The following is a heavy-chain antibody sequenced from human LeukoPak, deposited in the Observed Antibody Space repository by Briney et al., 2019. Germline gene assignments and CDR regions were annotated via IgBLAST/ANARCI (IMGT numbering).Heavy chain of an antibody. Sequence: GSLRLSCAASGFTFSENYMSWIRQPPGKGLEWIGSIYYSGSTYYNPSLKSRVTISVDTSKNQFSLKLSSVTAADTAVYYCARRSGFGEFFDYWGQGTLVTVSS. CDR3: ARRSGFGEFFDY. D-gene: IGHD3-10*01. V-gene: IGHV4-39*01. J-gene: IGHJ4*02. CDR2: IYYSGST. CDR1: GFTFSENY.